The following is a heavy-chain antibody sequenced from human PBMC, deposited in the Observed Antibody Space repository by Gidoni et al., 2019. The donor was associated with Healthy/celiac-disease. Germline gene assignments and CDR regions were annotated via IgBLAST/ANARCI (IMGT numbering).Heavy chain of an antibody. J-gene: IGHJ6*02. Sequence: QVQLVESGGGVVQPGRSLSLSCAASGFTFSSYGLPWVRQAPSKGLEWVAVIWYDGSNKYYADSVKGRVTIARDNSKNTLYLQMNSRRAEDTAVYYCAREREWFGELVGDYYYGMDVWGQGTTVTVSS. V-gene: IGHV3-33*01. CDR3: AREREWFGELVGDYYYGMDV. CDR1: GFTFSSYG. D-gene: IGHD3-10*01. CDR2: IWYDGSNK.